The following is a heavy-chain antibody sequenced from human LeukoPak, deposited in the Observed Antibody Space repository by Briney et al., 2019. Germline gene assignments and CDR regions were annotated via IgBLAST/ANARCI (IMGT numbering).Heavy chain of an antibody. Sequence: PSETLSLTCAVSGYSMNSGYYWGWIRQTPGKGLEWIGSMYHSGTTFYNPSLKSRVTISIDTSKNHLSLRLGSVTAADTAVYYCARLGKSAWDFDYWGQGTLVTVSS. D-gene: IGHD3-3*01. V-gene: IGHV4-38-2*01. CDR1: GYSMNSGYY. CDR3: ARLGKSAWDFDY. CDR2: MYHSGTT. J-gene: IGHJ4*02.